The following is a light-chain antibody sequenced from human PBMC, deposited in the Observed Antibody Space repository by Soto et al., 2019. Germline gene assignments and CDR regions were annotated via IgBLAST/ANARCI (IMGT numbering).Light chain of an antibody. V-gene: IGLV2-14*01. CDR2: EVT. J-gene: IGLJ1*01. CDR1: SSDLGIYNY. Sequence: QSVLTQPASVSGSPGQSIAISCSGSSSDLGIYNYVSWYQQHPGKVPKLIIFEVTNRPSGVSNRFSGSKSGNTASLTISGLQAEDEADYCCSSYTTSSTRVFGTGTKVTVL. CDR3: SSYTTSSTRV.